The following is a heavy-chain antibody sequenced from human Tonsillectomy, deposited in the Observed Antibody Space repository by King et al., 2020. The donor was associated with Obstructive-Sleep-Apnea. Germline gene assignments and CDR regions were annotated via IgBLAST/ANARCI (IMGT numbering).Heavy chain of an antibody. D-gene: IGHD3-16*01. CDR3: ASGGPRTQGGEEYYYYGMDV. CDR2: INPNSCGT. CDR1: GYTFTGYY. V-gene: IGHV1-2*02. Sequence: QLVQSGAEVKKPGASVKVSCKASGYTFTGYYMHRVRQAPGQGLEWMGWINPNSCGTNYAPKFQGRVTMTKDTSIRTAYMELSRLRSDDTAVYYCASGGPRTQGGEEYYYYGMDVWGQGTTVTVSS. J-gene: IGHJ6*02.